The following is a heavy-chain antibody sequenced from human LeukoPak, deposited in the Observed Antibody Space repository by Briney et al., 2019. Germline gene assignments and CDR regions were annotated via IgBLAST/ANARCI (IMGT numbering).Heavy chain of an antibody. Sequence: GGSLRLSCAASGFSFRDYEMNWVRQAPGKGLEWVSYIGSSGRTIHYADFVKGRFTISRDNAKNSLYLQMTSLRPEDTAVYYCAVLASGWSSGYWSQGILVTVSS. CDR1: GFSFRDYE. CDR2: IGSSGRTI. CDR3: AVLASGWSSGY. V-gene: IGHV3-48*03. J-gene: IGHJ4*02. D-gene: IGHD6-19*01.